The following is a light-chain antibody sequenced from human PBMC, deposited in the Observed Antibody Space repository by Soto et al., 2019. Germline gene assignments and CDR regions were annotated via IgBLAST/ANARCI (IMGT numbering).Light chain of an antibody. CDR3: QQYYSYPRT. Sequence: AIRMTQSPSSFSASTGDRVTITCRASQGISSYLAWYQQKPGKAPKLLIYAASTLQSGVPSRFSGSGSGTDFTLTISCLQSEDFATDYCQQYYSYPRTCGQGTKVDIK. CDR1: QGISSY. V-gene: IGKV1-8*01. J-gene: IGKJ1*01. CDR2: AAS.